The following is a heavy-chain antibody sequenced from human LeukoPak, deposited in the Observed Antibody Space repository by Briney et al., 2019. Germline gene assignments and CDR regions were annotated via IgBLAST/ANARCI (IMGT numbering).Heavy chain of an antibody. CDR2: IYYSGST. J-gene: IGHJ3*02. Sequence: SETLSLTCTVSGGSISSYYWSWIRQPPGKGLEWIGYIYYSGSTYYIPPFRSRVTFSVDTSKNQFSLKLNSMTAADTAVYYCARGQSGSYDRAFDIWGQGTMVTVSS. V-gene: IGHV4-59*08. CDR1: GGSISSYY. D-gene: IGHD1-26*01. CDR3: ARGQSGSYDRAFDI.